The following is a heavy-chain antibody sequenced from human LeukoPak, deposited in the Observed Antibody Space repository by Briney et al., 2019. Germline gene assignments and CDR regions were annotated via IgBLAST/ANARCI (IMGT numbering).Heavy chain of an antibody. J-gene: IGHJ4*02. Sequence: GGSLRLSCAASGFTFDDYAMHWVRQAPGKGLEWVAGISWNSGYIDYTDSVRGRFTISRDNAKNSLYLQTDSLRAEDTALYYCAKVRMVRGINHFDYWGQGTLVTVSS. D-gene: IGHD3-10*01. CDR2: ISWNSGYI. V-gene: IGHV3-9*01. CDR3: AKVRMVRGINHFDY. CDR1: GFTFDDYA.